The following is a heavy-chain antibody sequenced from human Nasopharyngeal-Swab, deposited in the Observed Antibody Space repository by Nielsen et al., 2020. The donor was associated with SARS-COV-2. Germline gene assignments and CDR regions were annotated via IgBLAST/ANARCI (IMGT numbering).Heavy chain of an antibody. Sequence: WIRQPPGKGLQWIGNICYSGTTNYNPSLKSRVTILLDISKNQFSLKLNSVTAADTAVYYCARYRSSNGWPQGNWFDPWGQGTLVTVSS. V-gene: IGHV4-39*07. D-gene: IGHD6-19*01. CDR2: ICYSGTT. CDR3: ARYRSSNGWPQGNWFDP. J-gene: IGHJ5*02.